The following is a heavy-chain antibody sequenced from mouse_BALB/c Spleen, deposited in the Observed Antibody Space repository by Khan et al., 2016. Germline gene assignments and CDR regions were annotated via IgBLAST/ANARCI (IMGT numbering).Heavy chain of an antibody. CDR1: GYTFTSYW. D-gene: IGHD2-3*01. CDR3: GRYDGYYGTMDY. Sequence: QVQLQQSGAELVKPGASVKLSCKTSGYTFTSYWIQWVKQRPGQGLGWIGEIFPGTGTTYYNEKFKGKATLTIDTSSSTAYMQLSSLTSEDSAVYFCGRYDGYYGTMDYWGQGTSVTVSS. J-gene: IGHJ4*01. V-gene: IGHV1S132*01. CDR2: IFPGTGTT.